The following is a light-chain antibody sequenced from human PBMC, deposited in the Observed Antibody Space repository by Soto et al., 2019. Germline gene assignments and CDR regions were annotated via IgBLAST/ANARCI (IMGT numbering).Light chain of an antibody. J-gene: IGKJ1*01. CDR2: AAS. Sequence: DIQMTQSPFSLSASVGDRVTITCRASQSISTYLNWYQQKPGKAPKLLMHAASSLDRGVPSRFSGSGYGTEFTLTITSLQPDDFATYYCQQYDSYSAFGQGTKVDIK. CDR1: QSISTY. V-gene: IGKV1-5*01. CDR3: QQYDSYSA.